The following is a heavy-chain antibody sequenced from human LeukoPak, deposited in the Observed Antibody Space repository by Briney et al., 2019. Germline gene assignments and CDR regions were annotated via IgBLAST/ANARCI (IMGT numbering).Heavy chain of an antibody. CDR3: ARSYYDILTGFRWFDP. CDR2: TNPSGGST. CDR1: GYTFSSYY. Sequence: ASVKVSCKASGYTFSSYYMHWVRQAPGQGLKWMGITNPSGGSTSYAQKFQGRVTTTRDTSTSTVYMELSSLRSEDTAVYYCARSYYDILTGFRWFDPWGQGTLVTVSS. J-gene: IGHJ5*02. D-gene: IGHD3-9*01. V-gene: IGHV1-46*01.